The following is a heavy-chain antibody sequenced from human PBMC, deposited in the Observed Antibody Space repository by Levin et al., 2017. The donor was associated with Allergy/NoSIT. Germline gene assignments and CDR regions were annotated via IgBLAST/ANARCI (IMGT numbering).Heavy chain of an antibody. Sequence: SETLSLTCTVSGGSISSSSYYWGWIRQPPGKGLEWIGSIYYSGSTYYNPSLKSRVTISVDTSKNQFSLKLSSVTAADTAVYYCARHIPLWFGELLPKYFDYWGQGTLVTVSS. CDR1: GGSISSSSYY. D-gene: IGHD3-10*01. V-gene: IGHV4-39*01. CDR2: IYYSGST. CDR3: ARHIPLWFGELLPKYFDY. J-gene: IGHJ4*02.